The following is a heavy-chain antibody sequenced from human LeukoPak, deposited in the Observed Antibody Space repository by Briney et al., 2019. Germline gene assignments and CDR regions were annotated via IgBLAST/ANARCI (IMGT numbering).Heavy chain of an antibody. CDR2: IYYSGST. J-gene: IGHJ4*02. V-gene: IGHV4-31*03. CDR1: GGSISSGGYY. CDR3: ARALYGGNSDAATQPGY. Sequence: PSQTLSLTCTVSGGSISSGGYYWSWIRQHPGKGLEWIGYIYYSGSTYYNPSLKSRVTISVDTSKNQFSLKLSSVTAADTAVYYCARALYGGNSDAATQPGYWGQGTLVTVSS. D-gene: IGHD4-23*01.